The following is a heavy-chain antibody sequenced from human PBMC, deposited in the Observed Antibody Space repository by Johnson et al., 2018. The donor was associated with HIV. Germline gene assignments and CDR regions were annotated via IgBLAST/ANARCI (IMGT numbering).Heavy chain of an antibody. Sequence: QVQLVESGGGVVQPGGSLRLSCAASGFTFSNYGMHWVRQAPGKGLEWVAFIRYDGSNKYYADSVKVRFTISRDNAKNALYLRMNSLRVEDTALYYCARDTAHCSGGRCYSGTFDIWGRGTMVTVSS. CDR2: IRYDGSNK. V-gene: IGHV3-30*02. CDR1: GFTFSNYG. J-gene: IGHJ3*02. CDR3: ARDTAHCSGGRCYSGTFDI. D-gene: IGHD2-15*01.